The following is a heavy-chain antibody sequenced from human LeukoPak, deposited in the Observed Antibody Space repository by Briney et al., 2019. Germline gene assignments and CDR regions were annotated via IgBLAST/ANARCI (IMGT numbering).Heavy chain of an antibody. CDR3: ARHASYCSSTSCLAWFDP. V-gene: IGHV5-51*01. J-gene: IGHJ5*02. Sequence: GESLKISCKGSGYSFTNYWIGWVRQMPGKGLEWLGIIYPGDSDTRYSPSFQGQVTLSADKSISTAYLQWSSLKASDTAMYYCARHASYCSSTSCLAWFDPWGQGTLVTVSS. CDR2: IYPGDSDT. D-gene: IGHD2-2*01. CDR1: GYSFTNYW.